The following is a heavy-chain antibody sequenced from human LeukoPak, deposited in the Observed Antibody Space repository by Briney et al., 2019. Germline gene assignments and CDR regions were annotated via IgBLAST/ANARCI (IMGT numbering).Heavy chain of an antibody. V-gene: IGHV4-59*13. Sequence: SETLSLTCTVSGGSISSYYWSWIRKPPGKGQEWNWYIYYSGSTNYNPSLKSRVTISVDTSKNQFSLKLSSVTAADTAVYYCARDSSGWYVEDYYYYGMDVWGQGTTVTVSS. D-gene: IGHD6-19*01. J-gene: IGHJ6*02. CDR2: IYYSGST. CDR3: ARDSSGWYVEDYYYYGMDV. CDR1: GGSISSYY.